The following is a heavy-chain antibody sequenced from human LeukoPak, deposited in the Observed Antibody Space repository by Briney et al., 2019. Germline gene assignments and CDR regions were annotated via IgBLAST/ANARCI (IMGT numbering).Heavy chain of an antibody. J-gene: IGHJ4*02. V-gene: IGHV4-59*01. D-gene: IGHD6-13*01. Sequence: PPETLSLTCTVSGGSLSSYYWSWIRQPPGKGLEWIGYIYYSGSTNYNPSLTSRVTISVDTSKNQFSLKLSSVTAADTAVYYCAARGAAAGKSDYWGQGTLVTVSS. CDR1: GGSLSSYY. CDR2: IYYSGST. CDR3: AARGAAAGKSDY.